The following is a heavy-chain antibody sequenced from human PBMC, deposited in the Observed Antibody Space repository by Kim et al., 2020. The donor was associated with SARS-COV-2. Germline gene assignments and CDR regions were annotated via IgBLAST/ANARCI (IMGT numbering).Heavy chain of an antibody. D-gene: IGHD3-22*01. CDR2: ISSSSSTI. CDR3: AREGGHYYDSSGGDY. J-gene: IGHJ4*02. V-gene: IGHV3-48*04. CDR1: GFTFSSYS. Sequence: GGSLRLSCAASGFTFSSYSMNWVRQAPGKGLEWVSYISSSSSTIYYADSVKGRFTISRDNAKNSLYLQMNSLRAEDTAVYYCAREGGHYYDSSGGDYWGQGTLVTVSS.